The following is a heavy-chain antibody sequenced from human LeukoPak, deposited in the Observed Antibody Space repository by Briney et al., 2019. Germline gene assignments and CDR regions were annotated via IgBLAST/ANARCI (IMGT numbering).Heavy chain of an antibody. Sequence: GGSLRLSCVASGFTFSGYSMIWVRQAPGKGLEWLPEINHNGYHAFYTDSVKGRFTISRDNSKNTLFLQMTSLRAEDTAIYYCARERRTRLIDYWGLGTLVTVSS. V-gene: IGHV3-23*01. J-gene: IGHJ4*02. CDR2: INHNGYHA. CDR3: ARERRTRLIDY. CDR1: GFTFSGYS. D-gene: IGHD4/OR15-4a*01.